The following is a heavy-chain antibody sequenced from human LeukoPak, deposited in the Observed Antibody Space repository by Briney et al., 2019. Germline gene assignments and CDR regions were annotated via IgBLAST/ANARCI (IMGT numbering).Heavy chain of an antibody. V-gene: IGHV1-8*03. CDR2: MNPNSGNT. D-gene: IGHD6-19*01. CDR1: GYTFTSYD. Sequence: ASVKVSCKASGYTFTSYDINWVRQATGQGLEWMGWMNPNSGNTGYAQKFQGRVTITRNTSISTAYIELSSLRSEDTAVYYCARGHFRGWLVYYYYYYMDVWGKGTTVTVSS. CDR3: ARGHFRGWLVYYYYYYMDV. J-gene: IGHJ6*03.